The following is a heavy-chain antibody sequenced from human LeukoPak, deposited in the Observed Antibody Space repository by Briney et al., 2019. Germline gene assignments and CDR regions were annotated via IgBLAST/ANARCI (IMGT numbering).Heavy chain of an antibody. CDR1: GFTFSSYE. CDR3: ARVGEGSSSWYLSYYYYYMDV. J-gene: IGHJ6*03. V-gene: IGHV3-48*03. CDR2: ISSSGSTI. Sequence: GGSLRLSCAASGFTFSSYEMNWVRQAPGKGLEWVSYISSSGSTIYYAGSVKGRFTVSRDNAKNSLYLQMNSLRAEDTAVYYCARVGEGSSSWYLSYYYYYMDVWGKGTTVTISS. D-gene: IGHD6-13*01.